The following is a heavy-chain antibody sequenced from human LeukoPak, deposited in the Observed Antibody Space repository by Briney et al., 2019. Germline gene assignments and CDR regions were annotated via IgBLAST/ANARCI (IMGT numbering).Heavy chain of an antibody. CDR1: GFTFSSYG. J-gene: IGHJ4*02. V-gene: IGHV3-33*01. CDR3: ARDKEQQLVRYYFDY. Sequence: GGSLRLSCAASGFTFSSYGMHWVRRAPGKGLEWVAVIWYDGSNKYYADSVKGRFTISRDNSKNTLYLQMNSLRAEDTAVYYCARDKEQQLVRYYFDYWGQGTLVTVSS. D-gene: IGHD6-13*01. CDR2: IWYDGSNK.